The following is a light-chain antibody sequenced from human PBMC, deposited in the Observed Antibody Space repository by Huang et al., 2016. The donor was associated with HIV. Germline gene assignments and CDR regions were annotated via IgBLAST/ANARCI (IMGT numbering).Light chain of an antibody. V-gene: IGKV1-27*01. CDR3: QKCNSAPFT. Sequence: DIQMTQSPSSLSAAVGDRVPITCRASQGISNYVAWYQQKPGKVPKLLIYAASTLQSGVPSRFSGSGYGTDFTLTISSLQPEDVATYYCQKCNSAPFTFGPGTKVDIK. CDR2: AAS. J-gene: IGKJ3*01. CDR1: QGISNY.